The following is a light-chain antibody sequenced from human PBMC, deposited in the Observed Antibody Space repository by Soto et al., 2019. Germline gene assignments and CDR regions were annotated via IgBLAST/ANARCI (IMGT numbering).Light chain of an antibody. CDR1: SSDVGSYNL. V-gene: IGLV2-23*01. J-gene: IGLJ1*01. Sequence: QSALTQPASVSGFPGQSSTISCTGTSSDVGSYNLVSWYQQHPGKAPKLMIYEGSKRPSGVSNRFSGSKSGNTASLTISGLQAEDEADYHCCSYAGSSTSYVFGTGTKVTVL. CDR2: EGS. CDR3: CSYAGSSTSYV.